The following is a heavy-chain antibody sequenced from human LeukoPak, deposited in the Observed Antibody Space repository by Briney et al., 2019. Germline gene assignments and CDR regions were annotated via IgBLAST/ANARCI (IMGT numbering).Heavy chain of an antibody. CDR2: MSSGGTT. D-gene: IGHD2-2*01. J-gene: IGHJ6*04. CDR1: GFTVSSNY. V-gene: IGHV3-66*01. CDR3: DRGIGDCSRATCYAHCMDV. Sequence: GGSLRLSCAASGFTVSSNYMSWVRLAPGKGLEWVSFMSSGGTTSYADSVKGRFTISRDNSRNTLYLQMNSLRAEDTAVYYCDRGIGDCSRATCYAHCMDVWGKGTTVTVSS.